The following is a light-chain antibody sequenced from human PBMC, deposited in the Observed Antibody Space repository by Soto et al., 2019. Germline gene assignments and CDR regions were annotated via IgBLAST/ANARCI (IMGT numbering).Light chain of an antibody. V-gene: IGKV1-33*01. J-gene: IGKJ4*01. CDR2: GAS. Sequence: DTQMTQSPSSLSASVGDRVTITCQASQDISDYVNWYQQKPGKAPKLLIYGASNLETGVPSRFSGGGSKTDFTFTVSSLQPEDIATYYCQQYDSLPLNFGGGTKVDIK. CDR1: QDISDY. CDR3: QQYDSLPLN.